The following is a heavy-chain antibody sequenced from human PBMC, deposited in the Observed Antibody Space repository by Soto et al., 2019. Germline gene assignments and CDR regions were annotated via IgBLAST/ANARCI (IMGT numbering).Heavy chain of an antibody. V-gene: IGHV3-11*06. J-gene: IGHJ4*02. CDR2: SSNSGTFS. D-gene: IGHD1-1*01. CDR3: ARSGDNYNRLDY. CDR1: GFTFSDYY. Sequence: GSLRLSCAGSGFTFSDYYISWIRQAPGKGLEWNSYSSNSGTFSRYADSVKGRFSISRDNTKNLLYLQMNSLRAEDTAVYYCARSGDNYNRLDYWGQGTPVTVSS.